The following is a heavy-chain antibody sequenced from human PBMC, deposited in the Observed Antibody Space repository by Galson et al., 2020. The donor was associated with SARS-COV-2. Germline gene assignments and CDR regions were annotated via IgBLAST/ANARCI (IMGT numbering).Heavy chain of an antibody. CDR1: GFTFSNAW. CDR2: IKSKTDGATT. V-gene: IGHV3-15*01. Sequence: GESLKISCAASGFTFSNAWMSWVRQAPGKGLEWVGRIKSKTDGATTDYAAPVKGRFIISRDDSKDTLYLQMNSLKTEDTALYYCTADVPEGGVGECDYGGQGARVSVSS. J-gene: IGHJ4*02. D-gene: IGHD3-16*01. CDR3: TADVPEGGVGECDY.